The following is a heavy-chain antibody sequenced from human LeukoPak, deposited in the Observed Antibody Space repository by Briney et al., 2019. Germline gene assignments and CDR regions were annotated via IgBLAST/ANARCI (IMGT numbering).Heavy chain of an antibody. J-gene: IGHJ4*02. V-gene: IGHV4-31*03. Sequence: SQTLSLTCTVSGDSISSGGYFWSWIRQHPGKGLEWIGYIYYSGSTYYNPSLKSRLTISVDTSKNQFSLMLSSVTAADTAVYYCARVPAAIPSPGYWGQGTLVTVSS. CDR1: GDSISSGGYF. D-gene: IGHD2-2*01. CDR2: IYYSGST. CDR3: ARVPAAIPSPGY.